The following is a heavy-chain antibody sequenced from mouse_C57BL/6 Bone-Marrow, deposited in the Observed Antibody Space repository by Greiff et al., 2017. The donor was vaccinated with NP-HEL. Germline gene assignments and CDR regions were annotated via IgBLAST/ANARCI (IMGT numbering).Heavy chain of an antibody. J-gene: IGHJ2*01. Sequence: VQLKESGAELVKPGASVKLSCTASGFNIKDYYMHWVKQRTEQGLEWIGRIDPEDGETKYAPKFQGKATITADTSSNTAYLQLSSLTSEDTAVYYCPRLSTTVVASNYFDYWGQGTTLTVSS. CDR1: GFNIKDYY. CDR3: PRLSTTVVASNYFDY. V-gene: IGHV14-2*01. D-gene: IGHD1-1*01. CDR2: IDPEDGET.